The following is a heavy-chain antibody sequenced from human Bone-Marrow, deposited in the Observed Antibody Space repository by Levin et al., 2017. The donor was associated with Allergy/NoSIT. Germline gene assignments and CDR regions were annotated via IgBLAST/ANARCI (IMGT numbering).Heavy chain of an antibody. CDR2: VSPAASAP. J-gene: IGHJ6*02. Sequence: IVCVCLMSGIFLSFLWLVSPAASAPRYSPSFQGHVTISADKSIRTAYLQWSSLKASDTAVYYCARSMGRSYYFYYYALDVWGQGTTVTVSS. CDR3: ARSMGRSYYFYYYALDV. V-gene: IGHV5-51*01. D-gene: IGHD1-26*01.